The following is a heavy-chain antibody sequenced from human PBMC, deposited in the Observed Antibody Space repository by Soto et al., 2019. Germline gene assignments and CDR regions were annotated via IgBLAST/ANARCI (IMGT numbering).Heavy chain of an antibody. Sequence: EVQLVESGGGLVQPGRSLRLSCAASSFTFGDYAMHWVRQTPGKGLEWVSCISWDSGNIVYVDSVEGRFTISRDNAKNSLFLQINSLRPEDTAFYYCTKGYTTSCFAHFDYWGQGALVTVSS. CDR2: ISWDSGNI. V-gene: IGHV3-9*01. CDR1: SFTFGDYA. CDR3: TKGYTTSCFAHFDY. J-gene: IGHJ4*02. D-gene: IGHD2-2*01.